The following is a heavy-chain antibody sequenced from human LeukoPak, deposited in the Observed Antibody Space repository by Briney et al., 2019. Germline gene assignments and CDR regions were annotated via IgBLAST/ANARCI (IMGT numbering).Heavy chain of an antibody. CDR3: ARDLRGYSYVFDY. D-gene: IGHD5-18*01. V-gene: IGHV3-21*01. CDR1: GFTFSSYS. CDR2: ISSSSSYI. Sequence: GGSLRLSCAASGFTFSSYSMNWVRQAPGKGLEWVSSISSSSSYIYYADSVKGRFTISRDNAKNSLYLQMNSLRAEDTAVYYCARDLRGYSYVFDYWGQGTLVTVSS. J-gene: IGHJ4*02.